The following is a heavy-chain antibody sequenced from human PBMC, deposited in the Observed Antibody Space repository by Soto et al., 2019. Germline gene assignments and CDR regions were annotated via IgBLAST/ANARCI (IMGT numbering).Heavy chain of an antibody. J-gene: IGHJ4*02. CDR3: AKEIWFGELYPKSELDY. V-gene: IGHV3-23*01. CDR1: GFTFSSYA. CDR2: ISGSGGST. D-gene: IGHD3-10*01. Sequence: GGSLRLSCAASGFTFSSYAMSWVRQAPGKGLEWVSAISGSGGSTYYADSVKGRFTISRDNSKNTLYLQMNSLRAEDTAVYYCAKEIWFGELYPKSELDYWGQGTLVTVSS.